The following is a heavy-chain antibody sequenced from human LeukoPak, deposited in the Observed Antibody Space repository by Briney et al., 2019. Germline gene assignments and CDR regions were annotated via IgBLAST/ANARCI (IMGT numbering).Heavy chain of an antibody. CDR1: GYTFTSYY. CDR3: ARDIGGGGYSYGYSVDY. Sequence: GASVTVSCKASGYTFTSYYMHWVRQAPGQGLEWMGIINPSGGSTSYAQKFQGRVTITRDTSTSTVYMELSSLRSEDTAVYYCARDIGGGGYSYGYSVDYWGQGTLVTVSS. V-gene: IGHV1-46*01. CDR2: INPSGGST. J-gene: IGHJ4*02. D-gene: IGHD5-18*01.